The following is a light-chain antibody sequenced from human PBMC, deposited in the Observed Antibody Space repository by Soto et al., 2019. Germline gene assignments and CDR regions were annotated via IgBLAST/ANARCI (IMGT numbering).Light chain of an antibody. CDR3: CSYAGSGPVV. V-gene: IGLV2-23*01. J-gene: IGLJ2*01. CDR2: EGS. Sequence: QSVLTQPASVSGSPGQSITISCTGTSSDVGSYNLVSWYQQHPGKAPKLLIYEGSKRPSGISNRFSGSKSGNTASLTISGLQAEDEADYSCCSYAGSGPVVFGGGTKLTVL. CDR1: SSDVGSYNL.